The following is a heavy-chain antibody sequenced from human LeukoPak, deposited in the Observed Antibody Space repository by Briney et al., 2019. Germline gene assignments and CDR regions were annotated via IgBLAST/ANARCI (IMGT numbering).Heavy chain of an antibody. Sequence: GGSLRLSCAASGFTFSTYGMHWVRQAPGKGLEWVAFIWYDGSSKYYADSVKGRFTISRDNPKNTLYLQVNSLRAEDTAIYYCAKDGDTAMVFDYWGQGTLVTVSS. D-gene: IGHD5-18*01. CDR3: AKDGDTAMVFDY. CDR2: IWYDGSSK. J-gene: IGHJ4*02. CDR1: GFTFSTYG. V-gene: IGHV3-30*02.